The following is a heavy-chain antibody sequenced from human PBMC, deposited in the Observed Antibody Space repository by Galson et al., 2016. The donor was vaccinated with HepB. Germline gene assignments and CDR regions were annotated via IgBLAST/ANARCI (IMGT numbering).Heavy chain of an antibody. CDR1: GFPFSHYA. Sequence: SLRLSCAASGFPFSHYAMNWVRQAPGKGLEWVSAIGGAGGTTYYADSVKGRFTISRDNSKNTLYLQMNSLGAEETALYYCAKDAATAVKEAFDIWGQGTMVTVSS. CDR2: IGGAGGTT. D-gene: IGHD4-23*01. CDR3: AKDAATAVKEAFDI. V-gene: IGHV3-23*01. J-gene: IGHJ3*02.